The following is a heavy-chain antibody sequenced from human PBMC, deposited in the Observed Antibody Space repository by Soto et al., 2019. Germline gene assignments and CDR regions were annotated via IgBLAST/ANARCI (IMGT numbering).Heavy chain of an antibody. D-gene: IGHD2-15*01. CDR3: AAWAEGATEVH. CDR1: GVSFSVYG. CDR2: LWYDASKQ. J-gene: IGHJ4*02. Sequence: QVQLVESGGGVVQPGRSLRLSVETSGVSFSVYGMHWVRQAPGKGLECVAVLWYDASKQFYAASVEGRFTISRDNSKAILYLQMNSLRAEDTAVYYCAAWAEGATEVHWGQGSLVTVSS. V-gene: IGHV3-33*01.